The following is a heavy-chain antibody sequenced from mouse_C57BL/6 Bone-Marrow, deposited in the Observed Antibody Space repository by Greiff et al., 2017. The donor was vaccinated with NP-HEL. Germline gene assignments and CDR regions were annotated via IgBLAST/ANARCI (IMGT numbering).Heavy chain of an antibody. D-gene: IGHD1-1*01. Sequence: QVQLQQSGAELVRPGASVKMSCKASGYTFTSYNMHWVKQTPRQGLEWIGAIYPGNGDTSYNQKFKGNATLTVDKSSSTAYMQLSSLKSEDSAVYFCARRGGKGVDYAMDYWGQGTSVTVSS. J-gene: IGHJ4*01. CDR3: ARRGGKGVDYAMDY. CDR1: GYTFTSYN. CDR2: IYPGNGDT. V-gene: IGHV1-12*01.